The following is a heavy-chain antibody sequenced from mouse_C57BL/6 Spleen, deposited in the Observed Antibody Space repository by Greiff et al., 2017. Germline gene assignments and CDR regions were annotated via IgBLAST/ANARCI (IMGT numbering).Heavy chain of an antibody. D-gene: IGHD1-1*01. CDR3: ARRVYYYGSSPSYYAMDY. CDR2: INPNNGGT. Sequence: EVQLQQSGPELVKPGASVKIPCKASGYTFTDYNMDWVQQSHGKSLEWIGDINPNNGGTIYNQKFKGKATLTVDKSSSTAYMELRSLTSEDTAVYYCARRVYYYGSSPSYYAMDYWGQGTSVTVSS. CDR1: GYTFTDYN. J-gene: IGHJ4*01. V-gene: IGHV1-18*01.